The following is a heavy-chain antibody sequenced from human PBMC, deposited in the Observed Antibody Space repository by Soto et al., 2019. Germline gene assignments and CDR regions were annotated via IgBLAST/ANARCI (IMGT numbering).Heavy chain of an antibody. CDR1: GFTVSSHY. J-gene: IGHJ6*04. Sequence: EVQLVESGGDLVQPGGSLRLSCAASGFTVSSHYMNWVRQAPGKGLEWVSLIKSGGSTFYAASVKGRFTISKDNSKNTLFLQMNSLRVEDTAMYYCSRDDVYCSGGSCYGVPRDVWGRGTTVTVSS. V-gene: IGHV3-66*01. D-gene: IGHD2-15*01. CDR2: IKSGGST. CDR3: SRDDVYCSGGSCYGVPRDV.